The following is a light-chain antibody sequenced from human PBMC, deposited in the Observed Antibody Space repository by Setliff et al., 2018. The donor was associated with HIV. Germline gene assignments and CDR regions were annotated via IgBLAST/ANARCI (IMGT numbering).Light chain of an antibody. CDR2: DVN. CDR3: SSYTSTNTWV. V-gene: IGLV2-18*02. Sequence: QSALTQPPSVSGSLGQSVTISCTGTSSDVGGFIRVSWYQQPPRTAPKPMIYDVNNRPSGVPDRFSGSKSGNPASLTISRLQAEDEADYYCSSYTSTNTWVVGTGTKV. CDR1: SSDVGGFIR. J-gene: IGLJ1*01.